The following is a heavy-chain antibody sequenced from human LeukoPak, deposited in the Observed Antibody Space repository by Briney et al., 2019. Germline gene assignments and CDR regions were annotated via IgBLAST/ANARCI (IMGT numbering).Heavy chain of an antibody. Sequence: PSETLSLTSAVYGGSFSGYYWSWIRQPPGKGLEWIGEINHSGSTNYNPSLKSRVTISVDTSKNQFSLKLSSVTAADTAVYYCARASDYDSSGYYYRLRFYYYMDVWGKGTTVTFSS. D-gene: IGHD3-22*01. V-gene: IGHV4-34*01. CDR2: INHSGST. CDR1: GGSFSGYY. J-gene: IGHJ6*03. CDR3: ARASDYDSSGYYYRLRFYYYMDV.